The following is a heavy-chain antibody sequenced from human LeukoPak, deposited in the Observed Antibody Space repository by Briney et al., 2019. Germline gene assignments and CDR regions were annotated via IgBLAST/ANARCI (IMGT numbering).Heavy chain of an antibody. V-gene: IGHV4-59*12. CDR3: ARAYRRITMIVVVSDAFDI. J-gene: IGHJ3*02. CDR1: GGSISSYY. Sequence: KSSETLTLTCTVSGGSISSYYWSWIRQPPGKGLEWIGYIYYSGSTNYNPSLKSRVTISVDTSKNQFSLKLSSVTAADTAVYYCARAYRRITMIVVVSDAFDIWGQGTMVTVSS. CDR2: IYYSGST. D-gene: IGHD3-22*01.